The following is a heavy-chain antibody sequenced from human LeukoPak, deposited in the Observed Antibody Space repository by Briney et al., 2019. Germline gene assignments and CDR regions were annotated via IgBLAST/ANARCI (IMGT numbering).Heavy chain of an antibody. D-gene: IGHD2-2*03. V-gene: IGHV4-30-4*01. CDR2: IYYSGST. CDR1: GGSISSVDHY. Sequence: SETLSLTCTVSGGSISSVDHYWSWIRQPPGKGLEWIGDIYYSGSTYYNPSLKSRVTISVDTSKNQFSLKLSSLTAADTAVYYCARESGYCSSTSCYSMDVWGQETTVTVSS. J-gene: IGHJ6*02. CDR3: ARESGYCSSTSCYSMDV.